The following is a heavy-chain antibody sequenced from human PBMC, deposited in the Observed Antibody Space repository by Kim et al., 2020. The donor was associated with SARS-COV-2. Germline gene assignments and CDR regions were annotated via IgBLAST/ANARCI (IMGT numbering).Heavy chain of an antibody. CDR3: AKARGYYDILTGYYRRDY. Sequence: GRFTSSRDNSKNSLYLQMNSLRAEDTALYYCAKARGYYDILTGYYRRDYWGQGTLVTVSS. V-gene: IGHV3-43D*03. D-gene: IGHD3-9*01. J-gene: IGHJ4*02.